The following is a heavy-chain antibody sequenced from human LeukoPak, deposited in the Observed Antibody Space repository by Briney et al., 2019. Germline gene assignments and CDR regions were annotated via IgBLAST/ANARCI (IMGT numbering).Heavy chain of an antibody. CDR2: ISWNSGSI. CDR3: AKGGSSGWYEDYFDY. CDR1: GFTFDDYA. V-gene: IGHV3-9*01. D-gene: IGHD6-19*01. J-gene: IGHJ4*02. Sequence: GGSLRLSCAASGFTFDDYAIHWVRQAPGKGLEWVSGISWNSGSIGYADSVKGRFTISRDNAKNSLYLQMNSLRAEDTALYYCAKGGSSGWYEDYFDYWGQGTLVTVSS.